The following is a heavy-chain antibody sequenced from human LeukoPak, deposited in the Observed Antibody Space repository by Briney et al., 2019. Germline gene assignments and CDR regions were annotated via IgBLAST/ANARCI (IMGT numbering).Heavy chain of an antibody. CDR3: ATDRQGPTGKYYDYVWGSYRSFDY. CDR1: GYTLTELS. Sequence: ASVKVSCKVSGYTLTELSMHWVRQAPGKGLEWMGGFDPEDGETIYAQKFQGRVTMTEDTSTDTAYMELSSLRSEDTAVYYCATDRQGPTGKYYDYVWGSYRSFDYWGQGTLVTVPS. J-gene: IGHJ4*02. D-gene: IGHD3-16*02. CDR2: FDPEDGET. V-gene: IGHV1-24*01.